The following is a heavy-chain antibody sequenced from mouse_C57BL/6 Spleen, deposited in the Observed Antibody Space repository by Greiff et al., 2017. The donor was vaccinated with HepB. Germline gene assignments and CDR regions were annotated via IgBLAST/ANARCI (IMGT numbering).Heavy chain of an antibody. CDR3: ARDEITTVVAHWYFDV. CDR2: ISYDGSN. V-gene: IGHV3-6*01. CDR1: GYSITSGYY. D-gene: IGHD1-1*01. J-gene: IGHJ1*03. Sequence: EVQLQESGPGLVKPSQSLSLTCSVTGYSITSGYYWNWIRQFPGNKLEWMGYISYDGSNNYNPSLKNRISITRDTSKNQFFLKLNSVTTEDTATYYCARDEITTVVAHWYFDVWGTGPTVTVSS.